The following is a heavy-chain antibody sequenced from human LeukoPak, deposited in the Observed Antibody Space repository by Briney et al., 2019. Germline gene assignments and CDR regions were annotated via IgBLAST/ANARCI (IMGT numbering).Heavy chain of an antibody. J-gene: IGHJ4*02. CDR2: ISSSSSYI. CDR3: ARTSEAAGPFDY. V-gene: IGHV3-21*01. CDR1: GFTFSSYS. Sequence: GGSLRLSCAASGFTFSSYSMNWVRQAPGKGLEWVSSISSSSSYIYYADSVKGRFTISRDNAKNSLYLQMNSLRAEDTAVYYCARTSEAAGPFDYWGQGTLVTVSS. D-gene: IGHD6-13*01.